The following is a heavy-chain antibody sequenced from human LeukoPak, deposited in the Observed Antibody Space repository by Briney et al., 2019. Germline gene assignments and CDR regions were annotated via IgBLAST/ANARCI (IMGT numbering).Heavy chain of an antibody. D-gene: IGHD6-19*01. CDR3: ARVRYSSGWYDFDY. V-gene: IGHV3-74*01. Sequence: GGSLRLSCAASGFTFSKYWMLWVRQAPGKGLESVSRINTDGTVTTYADSVKGRFTISRDNAKNSVHLQMNSLRAEDTAVYYCARVRYSSGWYDFDYWGQGTLVTVSS. CDR1: GFTFSKYW. J-gene: IGHJ4*02. CDR2: INTDGTVT.